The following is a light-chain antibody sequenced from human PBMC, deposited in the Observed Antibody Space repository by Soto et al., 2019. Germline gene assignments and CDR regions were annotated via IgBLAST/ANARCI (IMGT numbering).Light chain of an antibody. CDR2: EVS. Sequence: QSVLTQPASVSGSPGQSITISCTGTSSDVGGYNYVSWYQQHPGKAPKLMIYEVSNRPSGVSNRFSGSKSGNMASLTISGLQAEDEADYYCSSYTSSSTLEVFGGGTQLTVL. J-gene: IGLJ3*02. CDR3: SSYTSSSTLEV. V-gene: IGLV2-14*01. CDR1: SSDVGGYNY.